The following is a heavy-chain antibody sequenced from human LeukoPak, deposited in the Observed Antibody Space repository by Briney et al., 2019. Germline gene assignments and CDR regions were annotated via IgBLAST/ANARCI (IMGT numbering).Heavy chain of an antibody. CDR3: AREDRSSGSFRGGYFDY. CDR2: INPNSGGT. Sequence: ASVKVSCKASGYTFTGYYIHWVRQAPGQGLEWMGWINPNSGGTNYAQNFQGRVTMTRDTSISTAYMELSRLRSDDTAVYYCAREDRSSGSFRGGYFDYWGQGTLVTVSS. V-gene: IGHV1-2*02. CDR1: GYTFTGYY. J-gene: IGHJ4*02. D-gene: IGHD1-26*01.